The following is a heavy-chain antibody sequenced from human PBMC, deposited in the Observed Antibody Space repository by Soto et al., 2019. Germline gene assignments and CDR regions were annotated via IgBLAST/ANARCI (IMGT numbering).Heavy chain of an antibody. CDR1: GFTFSSYS. V-gene: IGHV3-21*01. CDR3: AREGRGSYSYYFDY. J-gene: IGHJ4*02. CDR2: ISSSSSYI. Sequence: EVQLVESGGGLVKPGGSLRLSCAASGFTFSSYSMNWVRQAPGKGLEWVSSISSSSSYIYYADSVKGRFTISRDNAKNSLYLQMNSLRAEDTAVYYCAREGRGSYSYYFDYWGQGTLVTVSS. D-gene: IGHD1-26*01.